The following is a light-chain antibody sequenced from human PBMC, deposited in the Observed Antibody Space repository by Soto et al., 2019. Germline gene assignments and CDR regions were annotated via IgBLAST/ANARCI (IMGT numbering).Light chain of an antibody. Sequence: QSVLTQPASVSGSPGQSITISCTGTSSDVGGYNSVSWYRQDPGKAPKLLIYDVTNRPSGVSNRFSGSKSGNTASLTISGLQAEDEADYYCSSFKSSITYVFGTGTKVTVL. V-gene: IGLV2-14*01. CDR3: SSFKSSITYV. J-gene: IGLJ1*01. CDR2: DVT. CDR1: SSDVGGYNS.